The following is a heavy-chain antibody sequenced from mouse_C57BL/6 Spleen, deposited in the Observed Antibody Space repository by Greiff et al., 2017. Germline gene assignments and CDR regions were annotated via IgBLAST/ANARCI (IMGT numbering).Heavy chain of an antibody. Sequence: QVQLQQSGAELVRPGSSVKLSCKASGYTFTSYWMHWVKQRPIQGLEWIGNIDPSDSETHYNQKFKDKATLTVDKSSSTAYMQLSSLTSEDSAVYYCARDSNFLMDYWGQGTSVTVSS. CDR1: GYTFTSYW. CDR2: IDPSDSET. D-gene: IGHD2-5*01. CDR3: ARDSNFLMDY. J-gene: IGHJ4*01. V-gene: IGHV1-52*01.